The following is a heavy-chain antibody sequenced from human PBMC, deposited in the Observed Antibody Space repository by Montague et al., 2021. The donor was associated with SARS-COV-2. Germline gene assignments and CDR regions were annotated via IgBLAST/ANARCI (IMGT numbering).Heavy chain of an antibody. D-gene: IGHD3-22*01. CDR1: GGPISSYY. V-gene: IGHV4-59*01. Sequence: SETLSLTCTVSGGPISSYYWSWNRQPPGKGLEWTGYIYYSGSTNYNPSLKRRFTISVDTSKYQFSLKLSSVTAADTAVYYCAREWYRSGYRVIYYFDYWGQGTLVTVSS. J-gene: IGHJ4*02. CDR3: AREWYRSGYRVIYYFDY. CDR2: IYYSGST.